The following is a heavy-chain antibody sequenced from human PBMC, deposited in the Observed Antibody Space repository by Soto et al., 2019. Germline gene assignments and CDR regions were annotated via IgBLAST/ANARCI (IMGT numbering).Heavy chain of an antibody. D-gene: IGHD3-10*01. CDR1: GYTFTSYA. V-gene: IGHV1-3*01. CDR3: ARVGSGTYYYYYLGMDV. J-gene: IGHJ6*02. Sequence: QVQIVQSGAELKKPGASVKMSCKASGYTFTSYAMHWVRQAPGQRLEWMGWRNGGNANTEYSQKFQGRVTITRDTSASTVYMELSILRSEDTAVYYCARVGSGTYYYYYLGMDVWGQGTTVTVSS. CDR2: RNGGNANT.